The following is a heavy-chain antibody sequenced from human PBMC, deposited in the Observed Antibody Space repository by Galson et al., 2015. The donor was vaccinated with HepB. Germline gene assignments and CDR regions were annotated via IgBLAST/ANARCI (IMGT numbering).Heavy chain of an antibody. CDR2: INTGNGHT. CDR3: ARGTGWASYRYDAFDI. V-gene: IGHV1-3*04. D-gene: IGHD3-16*02. CDR1: GYTFTTYN. Sequence: SVKVSCKASGYTFTTYNMHWVRQAPGQSLEWMGWINTGNGHTNYAQKFQGRVTITADESTSTAYMELSSLRSGDTAMYYCARGTGWASYRYDAFDIWGQGTMVIVSS. J-gene: IGHJ3*02.